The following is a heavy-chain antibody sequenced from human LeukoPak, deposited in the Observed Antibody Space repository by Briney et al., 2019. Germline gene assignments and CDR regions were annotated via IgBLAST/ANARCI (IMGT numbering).Heavy chain of an antibody. V-gene: IGHV3-48*04. CDR1: GFTFSTFG. CDR3: AREGGYSSSWYDY. CDR2: ISSSSTTI. D-gene: IGHD6-13*01. Sequence: GGSLRLSCAASGFTFSTFGMNWVRQAPGKGLEWVSFISSSSTTIYYADSVKGRFTISRDNAKNSLYLQMNSLRAEDTAVYYCAREGGYSSSWYDYWGQGTLVTVSS. J-gene: IGHJ4*02.